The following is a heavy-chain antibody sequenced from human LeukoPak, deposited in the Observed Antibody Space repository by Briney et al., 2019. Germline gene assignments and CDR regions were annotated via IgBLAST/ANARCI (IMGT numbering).Heavy chain of an antibody. Sequence: SQTLSLTCTVSGGSISSYYWSWIRQPPGKGLEWIGYISYSGSTNYNASLQSRVTMSVDMSKNEFSLKVRSVTAADTAVYYCARHKGGTTYDYWGQGTLVTVSS. J-gene: IGHJ4*02. CDR1: GGSISSYY. CDR2: ISYSGST. D-gene: IGHD1-7*01. CDR3: ARHKGGTTYDY. V-gene: IGHV4-59*08.